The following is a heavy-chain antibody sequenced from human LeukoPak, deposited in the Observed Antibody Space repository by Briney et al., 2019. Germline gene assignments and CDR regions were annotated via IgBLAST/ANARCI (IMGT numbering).Heavy chain of an antibody. D-gene: IGHD2-2*01. J-gene: IGHJ5*02. CDR1: GGSISSGDYY. V-gene: IGHV4-30-4*08. CDR3: ARNVVVPAAPGWFDP. Sequence: SETLSLTCTVSGGSISSGDYYWSWIRQPPGKGLEWIGYIYYSGSTYYNPSLKSRVTISVDTSKNQFSLKLSSVTAADTAVYYCARNVVVPAAPGWFDPWGQRTLVTVSS. CDR2: IYYSGST.